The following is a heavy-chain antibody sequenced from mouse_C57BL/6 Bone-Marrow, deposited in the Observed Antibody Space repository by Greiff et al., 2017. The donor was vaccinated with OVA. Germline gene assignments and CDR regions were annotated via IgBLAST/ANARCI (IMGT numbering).Heavy chain of an antibody. D-gene: IGHD4-1*01. V-gene: IGHV14-4*01. J-gene: IGHJ4*01. Sequence: EVQRVESGAELVRPGASVKLSCTASGFNIKDDYMHWVKQRPEQGLEWIGWIDPENGDTEYASKFQGKATITADTSSNTAYLQLSSLTSEDTAVYYCTKTGTGAMDYWGQGTSVTVSS. CDR3: TKTGTGAMDY. CDR1: GFNIKDDY. CDR2: IDPENGDT.